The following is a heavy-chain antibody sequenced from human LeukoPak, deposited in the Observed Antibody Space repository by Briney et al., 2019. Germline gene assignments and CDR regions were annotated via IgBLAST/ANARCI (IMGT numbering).Heavy chain of an antibody. CDR2: IYPGDSET. Sequence: GESLKISCKGSGYSFTSYWIGWVRQMPGKGLEWMGIIYPGDSETRYSPSFQGQVTISADKSISTAYLQWSSLKASDTAIYYCARERGGSGYDSGLDFDYWGQGTLVTVSS. D-gene: IGHD5-12*01. CDR1: GYSFTSYW. J-gene: IGHJ4*02. CDR3: ARERGGSGYDSGLDFDY. V-gene: IGHV5-51*01.